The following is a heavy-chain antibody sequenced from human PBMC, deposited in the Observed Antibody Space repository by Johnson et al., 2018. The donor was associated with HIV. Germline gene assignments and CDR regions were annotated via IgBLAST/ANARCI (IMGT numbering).Heavy chain of an antibody. Sequence: VQLVEFGGGVVRLGGSLRLSCEASGFTFDDYGMSWVRQVPGQGLEWVSGINWNGGSTGYADSVRGRVTISRDNAKNSLYLEINGLRADDTALYFCARGKGASVGLDTYDIWGQGTMVIVSS. D-gene: IGHD3-9*01. CDR2: INWNGGST. V-gene: IGHV3-20*04. CDR1: GFTFDDYG. CDR3: ARGKGASVGLDTYDI. J-gene: IGHJ3*02.